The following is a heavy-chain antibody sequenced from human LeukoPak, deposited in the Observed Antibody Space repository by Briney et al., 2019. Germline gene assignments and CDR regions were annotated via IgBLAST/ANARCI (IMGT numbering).Heavy chain of an antibody. D-gene: IGHD4-17*01. V-gene: IGHV1-3*01. CDR2: INAGNGNT. CDR3: ATPGDLDAFDI. CDR1: GYTFTSYV. J-gene: IGHJ3*02. Sequence: ASVKVSCKASGYTFTSYVMHWVRQAPGQRLEWMGWINAGNGNTKYSQKFQGRVTITRDTSASTAYMELSSLRSEDTAVYYCATPGDLDAFDIWGQGTMVTVSS.